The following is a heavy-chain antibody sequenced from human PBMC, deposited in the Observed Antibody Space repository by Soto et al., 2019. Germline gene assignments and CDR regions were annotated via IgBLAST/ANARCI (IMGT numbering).Heavy chain of an antibody. V-gene: IGHV3-33*01. CDR2: ERNDGSDK. CDR1: GFMLGNFG. CDR3: SREPYSGSPFH. Sequence: QVQLVESGGGVVQPGRSLRLSCAVSGFMLGNFGMHWVRQTPGKGLEWVAVERNDGSDKDYADSVKGRFTISRDNAKNTLYLQMKSLSAEDTAVYYCSREPYSGSPFHWGQGTLVTVSS. D-gene: IGHD1-26*01. J-gene: IGHJ4*02.